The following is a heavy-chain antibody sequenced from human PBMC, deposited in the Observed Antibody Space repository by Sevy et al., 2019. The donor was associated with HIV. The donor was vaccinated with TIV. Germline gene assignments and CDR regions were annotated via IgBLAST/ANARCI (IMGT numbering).Heavy chain of an antibody. CDR3: ARDPAITMVRGVPYYFDY. J-gene: IGHJ4*02. CDR1: GFTFSSYW. V-gene: IGHV3-7*01. D-gene: IGHD3-10*01. CDR2: IKQDGSEK. Sequence: GGSLRLSCAASGFTFSSYWMSWVRQAPGKGLEWVANIKQDGSEKYYVDSVKGRFTISRDNAKNSLYLQMNSLRAEDTAVYYCARDPAITMVRGVPYYFDYWGQGTLVTVSS.